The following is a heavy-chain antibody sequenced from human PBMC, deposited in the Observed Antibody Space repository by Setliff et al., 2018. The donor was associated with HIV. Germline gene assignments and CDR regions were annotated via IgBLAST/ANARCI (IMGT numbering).Heavy chain of an antibody. CDR3: ARHAVAPSGYYYHHMDV. CDR1: GGSISSGTYY. D-gene: IGHD6-19*01. J-gene: IGHJ6*03. CDR2: IYTSGST. Sequence: KPSETLSLTCTVSGGSISSGTYYWSWIRQPAGKGLECIGHIYTSGSTNYNPSLKSRVTMSVDTAKNQFSLNLNPVTAADTAVYYCARHAVAPSGYYYHHMDVWGKGTTVTVSS. V-gene: IGHV4-61*09.